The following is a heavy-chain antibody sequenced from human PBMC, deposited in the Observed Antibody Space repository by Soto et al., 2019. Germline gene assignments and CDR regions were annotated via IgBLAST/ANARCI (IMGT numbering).Heavy chain of an antibody. CDR2: IYYSGTT. CDR1: AGSVSSGGYY. V-gene: IGHV4-61*08. D-gene: IGHD5-12*01. Sequence: SETLSLTCTVSAGSVSSGGYYWSWIRQPPGKGLEWIGYIYYSGTTNYNPSLKSRATISVDTSKNQFSLKLSSVTAADTAVYYCARDPSGYIYFDYWGQGTLVTVSS. CDR3: ARDPSGYIYFDY. J-gene: IGHJ4*02.